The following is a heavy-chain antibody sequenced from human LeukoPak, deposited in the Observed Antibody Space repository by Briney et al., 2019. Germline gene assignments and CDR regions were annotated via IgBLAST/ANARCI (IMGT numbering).Heavy chain of an antibody. J-gene: IGHJ5*02. D-gene: IGHD4-11*01. CDR2: INPNSGGT. CDR3: ATHYGDRTTVTTVAYNWFDP. CDR1: GYTFTGYY. V-gene: IGHV1-2*02. Sequence: APVKVSCKASGYTFTGYYMHWVRQAPGQGLEWMGWINPNSGGTNYAQKFQGRVTMTRDTSISTAYMELSRLRSDDTAVYYCATHYGDRTTVTTVAYNWFDPWGQGTLVTVSS.